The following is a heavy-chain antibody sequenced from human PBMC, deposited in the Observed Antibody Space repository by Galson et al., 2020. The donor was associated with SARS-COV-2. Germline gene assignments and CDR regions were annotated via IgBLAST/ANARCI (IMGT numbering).Heavy chain of an antibody. D-gene: IGHD1-26*01. CDR3: ARDTWETGRSTDYYIDY. J-gene: IGHJ4*02. V-gene: IGHV3-48*04. CDR1: GLTFNMFP. CDR2: IDGASSVI. Sequence: RGSLRLSCAASGLTFNMFPMNWLRQAPGKGLEWVAYIDGASSVIYYADSVKGRFTISRDNAQNSLYLQMNSLRAEDTAVYYCARDTWETGRSTDYYIDYWGQGTLVTVSS.